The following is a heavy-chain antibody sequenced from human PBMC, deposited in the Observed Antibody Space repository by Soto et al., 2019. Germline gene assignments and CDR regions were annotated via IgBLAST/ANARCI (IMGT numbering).Heavy chain of an antibody. CDR1: GGSISSGGYY. D-gene: IGHD5-12*01. V-gene: IGHV4-31*03. CDR3: AAYRGYSGYDPPPRGHFDY. J-gene: IGHJ4*02. Sequence: QVQLQESGPGLMKTSQSLSLTCTVSGGSISSGGYYWSWIRQHPGKGLEWIGYIYYSGSTYYNPSLKSRVTISVDTSKNQFSLKLSSVTAADTAVYYCAAYRGYSGYDPPPRGHFDYWGQGTLVTASS. CDR2: IYYSGST.